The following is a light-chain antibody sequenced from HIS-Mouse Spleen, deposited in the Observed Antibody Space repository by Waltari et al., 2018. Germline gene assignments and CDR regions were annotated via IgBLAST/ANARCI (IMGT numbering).Light chain of an antibody. V-gene: IGKV3-20*01. Sequence: IVLTQSPGTLSLSPGERATLSCRASQSVSSSYLAWYQQKPGQAPRLLVYGASSRATGIPDRFSGSGSGTDFTLTISRLGPEDFAVYYCQQYGSSSTFGQGTRLEIK. CDR1: QSVSSSY. CDR2: GAS. J-gene: IGKJ5*01. CDR3: QQYGSSST.